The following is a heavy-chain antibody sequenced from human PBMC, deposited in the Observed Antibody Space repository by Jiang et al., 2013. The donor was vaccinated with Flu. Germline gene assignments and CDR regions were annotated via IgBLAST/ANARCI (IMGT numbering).Heavy chain of an antibody. CDR2: INSDGSST. V-gene: IGHV3-74*01. Sequence: LVWVSRINSDGSSTSYADSVKGRFTISRDNAKNTLYLQMNSLRAEDTAVYYCARRGDYDSRAFDIWGQGTMVTVSS. D-gene: IGHD3-22*01. CDR3: ARRGDYDSRAFDI. J-gene: IGHJ3*02.